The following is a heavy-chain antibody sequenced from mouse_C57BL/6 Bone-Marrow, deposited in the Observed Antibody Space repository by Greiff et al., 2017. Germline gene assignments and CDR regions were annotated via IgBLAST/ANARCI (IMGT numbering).Heavy chain of an antibody. V-gene: IGHV1-64*01. CDR1: GYTFTSYW. J-gene: IGHJ4*01. CDR3: ANYYGSSRYAMDY. Sequence: QVQLQQPGAELVKPGASVKLSCKASGYTFTSYWMHWVKQRPGQGLEWIGMIHPNSGSTNYNEKFKSKATLTVDKSSSTAYMQLSSLTSEDSAVYYCANYYGSSRYAMDYWGQGTSVTVSS. CDR2: IHPNSGST. D-gene: IGHD1-1*01.